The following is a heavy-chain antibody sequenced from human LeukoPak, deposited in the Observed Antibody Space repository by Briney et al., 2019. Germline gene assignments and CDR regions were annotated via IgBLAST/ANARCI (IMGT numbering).Heavy chain of an antibody. Sequence: PSETLSLTCAVYGGSFSGYYWSWIRQPPGKGLEWIGEINHSGSTNYNPSLKSRVTISVDTSKNQFSLKLSSVTAADTAVYYCARVWIVATSMGLPKISYYFDYWGQGTLVTVSS. D-gene: IGHD5-12*01. CDR1: GGSFSGYY. CDR2: INHSGST. V-gene: IGHV4-34*01. CDR3: ARVWIVATSMGLPKISYYFDY. J-gene: IGHJ4*02.